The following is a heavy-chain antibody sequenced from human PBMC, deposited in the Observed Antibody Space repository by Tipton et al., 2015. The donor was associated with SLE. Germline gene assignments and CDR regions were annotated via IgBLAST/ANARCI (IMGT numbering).Heavy chain of an antibody. CDR1: GFTFSSYA. D-gene: IGHD4/OR15-4a*01. CDR3: ARDGANSYYMDV. J-gene: IGHJ6*03. CDR2: IYSGGST. V-gene: IGHV3-66*02. Sequence: SLRLSCAASGFTFSSYAMNWVRQAPGKGLEWVSVIYSGGSTYYADSVKGRFTISRDNSKNTLYLQMNSLRAEDTAVYYCARDGANSYYMDVWGKGTTVTVSS.